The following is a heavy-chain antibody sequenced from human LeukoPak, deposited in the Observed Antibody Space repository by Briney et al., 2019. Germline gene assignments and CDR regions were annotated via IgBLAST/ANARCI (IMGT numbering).Heavy chain of an antibody. CDR3: ARGPDCSGGSCQFDP. CDR1: GYSFTSYW. CDR2: IYPGDSDT. D-gene: IGHD2-15*01. J-gene: IGHJ5*02. V-gene: IGHV5-51*01. Sequence: GESLKISCKGSGYSFTSYWICWVRHMPRKGLEWMGIIYPGDSDTRYSPSFQGKVTISADKSISTAYLQWSSLKASDTAMYYCARGPDCSGGSCQFDPWGQGTLVTVSS.